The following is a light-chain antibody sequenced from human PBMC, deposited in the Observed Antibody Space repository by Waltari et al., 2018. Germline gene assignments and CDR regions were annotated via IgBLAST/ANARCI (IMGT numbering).Light chain of an antibody. CDR2: YTY. CDR1: QTVNNSY. J-gene: IGKJ5*01. CDR3: HQYASLPIT. V-gene: IGKV3-20*01. Sequence: IVLTQSPGTLSLSPGQRATLSCRASQTVNNSYLAWYQQKPGQAPRLLIYYTYNRVAGIPDRFSGSGSGTDFILTIRRLEPEDSAVFYCHQYASLPITFGQGTRLEIK.